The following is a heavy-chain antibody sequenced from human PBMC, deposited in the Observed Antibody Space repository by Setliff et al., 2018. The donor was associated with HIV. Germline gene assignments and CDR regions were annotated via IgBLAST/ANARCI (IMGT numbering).Heavy chain of an antibody. CDR1: GYSFDIYW. Sequence: GESLTISCKGSGYSFDIYWIGWVRQMPGKGLEWMGIIYPRDSDTRYRPSFQGQVTISADKSISTAYLQWSSLKASDTAMYYCARPVAVAGSRHFDYWGQGTLVTVSS. D-gene: IGHD6-19*01. V-gene: IGHV5-51*01. CDR2: IYPRDSDT. J-gene: IGHJ4*02. CDR3: ARPVAVAGSRHFDY.